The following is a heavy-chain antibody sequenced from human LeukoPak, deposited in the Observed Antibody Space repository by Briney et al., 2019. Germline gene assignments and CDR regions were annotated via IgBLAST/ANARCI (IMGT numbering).Heavy chain of an antibody. CDR3: ARDADSGAAGIFDY. CDR2: IYYSGRT. D-gene: IGHD6-13*01. Sequence: PLETLSLTCNVSRVSLTSGGYYCAWVRHFPGKGLEWIGYIYYSGRTNYKPSLNSRVTISEDTSKNQFSLKLTSVTAAGTAVYYCARDADSGAAGIFDYWGEGILVTVSS. J-gene: IGHJ4*02. CDR1: RVSLTSGGYY. V-gene: IGHV4-31*03.